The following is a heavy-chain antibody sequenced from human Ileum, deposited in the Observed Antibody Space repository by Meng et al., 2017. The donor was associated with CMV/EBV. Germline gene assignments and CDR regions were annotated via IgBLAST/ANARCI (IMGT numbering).Heavy chain of an antibody. CDR1: GLTVKSNY. Sequence: VQLVESGGGLVQPGGSLRLSCVASGLTVKSNYMGWVRQAPGKGLEWVSEIYAGGSTNYADSVKGRFIISRDNSAKMVYLEMNNLRPEDTAKYYCARDFDYWGQGTLVTVSS. V-gene: IGHV3-66*01. CDR2: IYAGGST. J-gene: IGHJ4*02. CDR3: ARDFDY.